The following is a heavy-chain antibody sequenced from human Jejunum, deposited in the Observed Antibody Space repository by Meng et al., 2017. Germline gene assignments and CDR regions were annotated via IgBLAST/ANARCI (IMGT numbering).Heavy chain of an antibody. CDR2: IKEDGSTK. J-gene: IGHJ4*02. CDR1: GFTFSTHW. V-gene: IGHV3-7*01. CDR3: ARVWSGGYTYGYV. Sequence: GGSLRLSCAASGFTFSTHWMSWLRQAPGKGLEWVANIKEDGSTKNYLDSVKGRFTISRDNAKNSLYLQMNSLRGEDTDVYYCARVWSGGYTYGYVWGQGTLVTVSS. D-gene: IGHD5-18*01.